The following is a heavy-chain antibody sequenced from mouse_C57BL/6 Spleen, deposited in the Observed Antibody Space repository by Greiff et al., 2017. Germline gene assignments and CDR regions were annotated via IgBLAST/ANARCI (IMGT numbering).Heavy chain of an antibody. Sequence: VQLQQSGAELVRPGTSVKVSCKASGYAFTNYLIEWVKQRPGQGLEWIGVIKPGSGGTNYNEKFKGKATLTANKSSSTAYMQLSSLTSEDSAVYFCARYDYDGGYYAMDYWGQGTSVTVSS. CDR1: GYAFTNYL. CDR2: IKPGSGGT. D-gene: IGHD2-4*01. V-gene: IGHV1-54*01. J-gene: IGHJ4*01. CDR3: ARYDYDGGYYAMDY.